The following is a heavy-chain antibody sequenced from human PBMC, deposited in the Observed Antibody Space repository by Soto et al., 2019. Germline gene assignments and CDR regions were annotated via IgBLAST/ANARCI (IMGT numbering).Heavy chain of an antibody. J-gene: IGHJ4*02. D-gene: IGHD3-22*01. CDR2: ISYDGSNK. Sequence: QVQLVESGGGVVQPGRSLRLSCAASGFTFSSYAMHWVRQAPGKGLEWVAVISYDGSNKYYADSVKGRFTISRDNSKNTLYLQMNSLRAEDTAVYYCARISDSSGYSDYWGQGTLVTVSS. CDR3: ARISDSSGYSDY. CDR1: GFTFSSYA. V-gene: IGHV3-30-3*01.